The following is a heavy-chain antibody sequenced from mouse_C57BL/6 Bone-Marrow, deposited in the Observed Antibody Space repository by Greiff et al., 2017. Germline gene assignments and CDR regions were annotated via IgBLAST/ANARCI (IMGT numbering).Heavy chain of an antibody. D-gene: IGHD2-3*01. CDR2: IWSDGSP. Sequence: QVQLKQSGPGLVAPSQSLSITCTVSGFSLTSYGVHWVRQPPGKGLEWLVVIWSDGSPTYYSALKSILSIRPDNSKSQFFLKMNSLQTDDTAMYYCARHGYYGYWYFDVWGTGTTVTVSS. J-gene: IGHJ1*03. CDR3: ARHGYYGYWYFDV. CDR1: GFSLTSYG. V-gene: IGHV2-6-1*01.